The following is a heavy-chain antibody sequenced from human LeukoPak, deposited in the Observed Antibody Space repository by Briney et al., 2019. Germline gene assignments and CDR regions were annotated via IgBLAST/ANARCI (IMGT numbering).Heavy chain of an antibody. D-gene: IGHD3-10*01. J-gene: IGHJ4*02. V-gene: IGHV1-2*02. CDR2: INPNSGGT. Sequence: ASVKVSCKASGYTFTSYGISWVRQAPGQGLEWMGWINPNSGGTNYAQKFQGRVTMTRDTSISTAYMELSRLRSDDTAVYYCARGRGYGSGSYYNVPSVDYWGQGTLVTVSS. CDR1: GYTFTSYG. CDR3: ARGRGYGSGSYYNVPSVDY.